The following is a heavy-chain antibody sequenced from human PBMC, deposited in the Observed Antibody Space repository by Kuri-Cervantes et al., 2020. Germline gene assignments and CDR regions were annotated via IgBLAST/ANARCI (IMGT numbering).Heavy chain of an antibody. V-gene: IGHV3-71*01. CDR1: GFTFSDHY. J-gene: IGHJ3*01. CDR2: IRTKVSGGTA. D-gene: IGHD5/OR15-5a*01. CDR3: SATMVVSHDAFDF. Sequence: GCLRLSCVVSGFTFSDHYTDWVRQAPGKGLEWVGLIRTKVSGGTAKYAASVRGRFTISRDDSRNIAYLEMTGLRSEDTALYYCSATMVVSHDAFDFWGQGTRVTVSS.